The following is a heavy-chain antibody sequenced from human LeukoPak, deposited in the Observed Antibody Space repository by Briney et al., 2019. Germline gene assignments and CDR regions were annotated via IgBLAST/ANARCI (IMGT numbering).Heavy chain of an antibody. CDR1: GFTFSDYY. CDR3: AARYYYDSSGFYGD. D-gene: IGHD3-22*01. Sequence: PGGSLRLSCAASGFTFSDYYMSWIRQAPGKGLEWVSYISSSGSTIYYADSVKGRFTISRDNAKNSLYLQMHSLRAEDTAIYYCAARYYYDSSGFYGDWGQGTLVTVSS. J-gene: IGHJ4*02. V-gene: IGHV3-11*04. CDR2: ISSSGSTI.